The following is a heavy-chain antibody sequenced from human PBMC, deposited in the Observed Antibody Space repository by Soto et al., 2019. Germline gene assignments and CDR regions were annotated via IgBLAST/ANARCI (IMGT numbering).Heavy chain of an antibody. D-gene: IGHD6-19*01. V-gene: IGHV3-23*01. CDR1: GFTFSSSA. CDR2: VSGSGGTT. CDR3: ARCTVDTIVTSGWCHYLDP. Sequence: EVQLLDSGGGLVQPGGSLRLSCAASGFTFSSSAMSWVRQAPGKVLEWVSAVSGSGGTTYYADSVRGRFTISRDNSKNTLNLQMNSLRAEDTAIYFCARCTVDTIVTSGWCHYLDPWGQGTLVTVSS. J-gene: IGHJ5*02.